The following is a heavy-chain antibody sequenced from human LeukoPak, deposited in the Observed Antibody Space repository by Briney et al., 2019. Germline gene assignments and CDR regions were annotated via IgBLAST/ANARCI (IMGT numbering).Heavy chain of an antibody. Sequence: SETLSLTCAVYGGSFSDYYWNWIRQPPGKGLEWIWEINHSGSTNNNPSLKSPVPKSIDPSKNQFSLKLNSVTGAGTGVYYCARAPGAMVARFDFWGQGTLVTVSS. CDR3: ARAPGAMVARFDF. CDR1: GGSFSDYY. J-gene: IGHJ4*02. CDR2: INHSGST. V-gene: IGHV4-34*01. D-gene: IGHD5-18*01.